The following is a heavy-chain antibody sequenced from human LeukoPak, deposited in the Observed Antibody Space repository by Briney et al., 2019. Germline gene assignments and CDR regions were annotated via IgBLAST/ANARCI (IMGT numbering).Heavy chain of an antibody. V-gene: IGHV4-59*12. CDR3: ARGRTHRQNPRSMIAAAGREFDY. Sequence: PSETLSLTCTVSGGSINTYYWSWIRQPPGKGLEWIGFIYYSGSTNYSPSLKSRVTISVDTSKNQFSLNLTSVTAADTAVYYCARGRTHRQNPRSMIAAAGREFDYWGQGTLVTVSS. CDR1: GGSINTYY. J-gene: IGHJ4*02. CDR2: IYYSGST. D-gene: IGHD6-13*01.